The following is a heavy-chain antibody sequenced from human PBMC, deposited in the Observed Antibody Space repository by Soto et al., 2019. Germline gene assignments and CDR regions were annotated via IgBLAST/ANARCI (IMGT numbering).Heavy chain of an antibody. Sequence: EVQLLESGGGLVQPGGSLRLSCAASGFTFSSYAMSWVRQAPGKGLEWVSAISGSGGSTYYADSVKGRFTISRDNSKNTLYLQMNGLRAEDTAVYYCAKEIIPLGAVAGPFDYWGQGTLVTVSS. CDR3: AKEIIPLGAVAGPFDY. J-gene: IGHJ4*02. CDR2: ISGSGGST. D-gene: IGHD6-19*01. CDR1: GFTFSSYA. V-gene: IGHV3-23*01.